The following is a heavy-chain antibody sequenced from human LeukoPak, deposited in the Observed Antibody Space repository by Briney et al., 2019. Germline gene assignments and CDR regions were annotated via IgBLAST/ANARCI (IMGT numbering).Heavy chain of an antibody. Sequence: PGGSLRLSCAASGFTFSSYGMHWVRQAPGKGLEWVAFIRYDGSNKYYADSVKGRFTISRDNSKNTLYLQMNSLRAEDTAVYYCAKDSCSSTSCFHFDYWGQGTLVTVSS. CDR1: GFTFSSYG. CDR2: IRYDGSNK. J-gene: IGHJ4*02. V-gene: IGHV3-30*02. CDR3: AKDSCSSTSCFHFDY. D-gene: IGHD2-2*01.